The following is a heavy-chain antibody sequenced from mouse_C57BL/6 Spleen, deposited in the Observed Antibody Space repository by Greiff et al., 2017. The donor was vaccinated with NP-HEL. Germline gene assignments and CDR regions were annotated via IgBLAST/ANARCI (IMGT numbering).Heavy chain of an antibody. J-gene: IGHJ3*01. CDR2: IDPSDSYT. Sequence: QVQLQQPGAELVMPGASVKLSCKASGYTFTSYWMHWVKQRPGQGLEWIGEIDPSDSYTNYNQKFKGKSTLTVDKSSSTAYMQLSSLTSEDSAVYYCARCYYGSSLGDWFAYWGQGTLVTVSA. CDR1: GYTFTSYW. CDR3: ARCYYGSSLGDWFAY. V-gene: IGHV1-69*01. D-gene: IGHD1-1*01.